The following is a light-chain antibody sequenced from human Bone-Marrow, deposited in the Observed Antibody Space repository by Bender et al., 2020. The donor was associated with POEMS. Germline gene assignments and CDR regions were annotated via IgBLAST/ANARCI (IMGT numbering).Light chain of an antibody. Sequence: SALIQPASVSESPGQSITISCSGTISDIGTYDFVSWYQQAVDKPPQLILYEVSHRPSGVSNRFSGSKSGNTASLTISGLQAEDEADYYCSSYIRSTTLFGGGTRLTVL. CDR3: SSYIRSTTL. CDR2: EVS. V-gene: IGLV2-14*01. J-gene: IGLJ2*01. CDR1: ISDIGTYDF.